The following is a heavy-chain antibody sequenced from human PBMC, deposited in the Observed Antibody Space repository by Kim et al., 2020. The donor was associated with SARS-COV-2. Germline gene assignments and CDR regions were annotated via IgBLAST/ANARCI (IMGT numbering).Heavy chain of an antibody. CDR3: AKDCRDSACGMDV. CDR2: ISWNSGSI. Sequence: GGSLRLSCAASGFTFDDYVMHWVRQAPGKGLEWVSGISWNSGSIGYADSVKGRFTISRDNAKNSLYLQMNSLRAEDTALYYCAKDCRDSACGMDVWGQGTTVTVSS. CDR1: GFTFDDYV. D-gene: IGHD2-21*02. V-gene: IGHV3-9*01. J-gene: IGHJ6*02.